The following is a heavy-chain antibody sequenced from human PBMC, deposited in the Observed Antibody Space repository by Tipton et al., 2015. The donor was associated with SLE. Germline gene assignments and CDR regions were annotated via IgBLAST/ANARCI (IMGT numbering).Heavy chain of an antibody. CDR2: ISESGLT. V-gene: IGHV4-59*01. D-gene: IGHD2-21*02. Sequence: LRLSCSVSGGFIIGFYWIWIRQPPGRELEWIGYISESGLTKYNPSLKSRVTMSVDTSKNEFSLNLDSLTTADTAMHFCARDGGGDMLDVWGQGALVTVSS. CDR1: GGFIIGFY. J-gene: IGHJ4*02. CDR3: ARDGGGDMLDV.